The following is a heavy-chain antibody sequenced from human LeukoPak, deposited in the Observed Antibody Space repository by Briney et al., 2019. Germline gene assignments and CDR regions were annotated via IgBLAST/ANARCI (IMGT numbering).Heavy chain of an antibody. V-gene: IGHV4-4*07. CDR2: IYVSGST. CDR1: GGSISTYY. Sequence: SETLSLTCTVSGGSISTYYWSWIRQPAGKGLEWIGHIYVSGSTNYNPSLKSRVSMSVDTSKNQFSLKLSSVTAADTAVYYCARLFSSRRWVYMDVWGKGTTVTVSS. D-gene: IGHD6-13*01. CDR3: ARLFSSRRWVYMDV. J-gene: IGHJ6*03.